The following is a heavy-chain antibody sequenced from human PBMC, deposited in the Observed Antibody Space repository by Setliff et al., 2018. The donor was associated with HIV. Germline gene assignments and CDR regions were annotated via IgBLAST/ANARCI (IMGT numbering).Heavy chain of an antibody. CDR2: IIPIFGTA. CDR3: ATFPITIFGVVGVRDV. D-gene: IGHD3-3*01. V-gene: IGHV1-69*13. J-gene: IGHJ6*02. Sequence: SVKVSCKASGYKFINYGITWVRQAPGQGLEWMGGIIPIFGTANYAQKFQGRVTITADESTSTAYMELSSLRSEDTAVYYCATFPITIFGVVGVRDVWGQGTTVTVSS. CDR1: GYKFINYG.